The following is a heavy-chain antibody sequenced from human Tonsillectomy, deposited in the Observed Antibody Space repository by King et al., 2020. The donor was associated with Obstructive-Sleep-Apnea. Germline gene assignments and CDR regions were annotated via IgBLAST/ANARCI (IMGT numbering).Heavy chain of an antibody. J-gene: IGHJ6*02. CDR1: GGSISSYY. CDR3: ARAPRIAVDYYGMDV. CDR2: IYYSGST. Sequence: QLQESGPGLVKPSETLSLTCTVSGGSISSYYWSWIRQPPGKGLEWIGYIYYSGSTNYNPSLTSRVTISVDTSKNQFSLKLSSVTAADTAVYYCARAPRIAVDYYGMDVWGQGTTVTVSS. V-gene: IGHV4-59*01. D-gene: IGHD6-19*01.